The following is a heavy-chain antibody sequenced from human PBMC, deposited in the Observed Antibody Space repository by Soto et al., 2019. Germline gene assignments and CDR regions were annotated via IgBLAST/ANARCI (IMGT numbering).Heavy chain of an antibody. CDR3: ASGAPRGIIHDFDS. V-gene: IGHV4-39*01. Sequence: SETLSLPCTVSGDSISSAGYFWGWIRQPPGKGLEWIGSVYFVGNSYYHTSLKSRVSISVDASKTQFSLRLSSVTAADTAVYYCASGAPRGIIHDFDSWGQGFLVTVSS. CDR2: VYFVGNS. J-gene: IGHJ4*02. D-gene: IGHD3-10*01. CDR1: GDSISSAGYF.